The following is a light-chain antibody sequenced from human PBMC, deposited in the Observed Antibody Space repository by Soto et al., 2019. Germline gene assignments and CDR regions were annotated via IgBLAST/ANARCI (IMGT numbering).Light chain of an antibody. Sequence: QSALTQPASVSGSPGQSITISCTGTTNDIGGYNLVSWYQQYPGKAPKLIIYEANQRPSGISDRFSGSKSGNTASLTISPLQAEDEADYSCCSFAGGATFVFGGGTKLTVL. CDR2: EAN. J-gene: IGLJ2*01. CDR3: CSFAGGATFV. CDR1: TNDIGGYNL. V-gene: IGLV2-23*02.